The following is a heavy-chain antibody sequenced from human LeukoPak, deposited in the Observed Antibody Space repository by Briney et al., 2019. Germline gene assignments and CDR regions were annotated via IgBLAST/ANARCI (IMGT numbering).Heavy chain of an antibody. CDR2: IYYSGST. V-gene: IGHV4-59*01. J-gene: IGHJ3*02. CDR3: ARYSYCGGDCYDAFDI. D-gene: IGHD2-21*02. CDR1: GGSISRDY. Sequence: SETLSLTYTVSGGSISRDYWSWIRQPPGKGLEWIGYIYYSGSTNYNPSLKSRVTISVDTSKNQFSLKLSSVTAADTAVYYCARYSYCGGDCYDAFDIWGQGTMVTVSS.